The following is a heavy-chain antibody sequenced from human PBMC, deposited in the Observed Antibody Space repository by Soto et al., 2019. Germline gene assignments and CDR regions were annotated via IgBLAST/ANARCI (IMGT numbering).Heavy chain of an antibody. J-gene: IGHJ4*02. CDR2: ISYDGSNK. V-gene: IGHV3-30*18. Sequence: GGSLRLSCAASGFTFSSYGMHWVRQAPGKGLEWVAVISYDGSNKYYADSVKGRFTISRDNSKNTLYLQMNSLRAEDTAVYYCAKEGPRGLLIDYWGQGTLVTVSS. D-gene: IGHD3-10*01. CDR3: AKEGPRGLLIDY. CDR1: GFTFSSYG.